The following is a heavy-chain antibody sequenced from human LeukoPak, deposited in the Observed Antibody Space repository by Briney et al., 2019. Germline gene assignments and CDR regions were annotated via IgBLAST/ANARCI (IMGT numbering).Heavy chain of an antibody. J-gene: IGHJ6*02. CDR3: VRYEMDV. D-gene: IGHD3-3*01. CDR2: ISHDGSDK. Sequence: PGGSLRLSCAASGFTFSSYGMHWVRQAPGKGLEWVAVISHDGSDKYSADSVKGRFTISRDNSKNTLYLQMNSLRAEDTAVYYCVRYEMDVWGQGTTVTVSS. CDR1: GFTFSSYG. V-gene: IGHV3-30*03.